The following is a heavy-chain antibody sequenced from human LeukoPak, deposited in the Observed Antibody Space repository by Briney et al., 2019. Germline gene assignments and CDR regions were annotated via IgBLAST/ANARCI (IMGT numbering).Heavy chain of an antibody. CDR2: ISGSGSTT. D-gene: IGHD5-18*01. Sequence: GGSLRLSCAASGFTFSNFGMSWVRPAPGKGLEWVSSISGSGSTTYYADSVKGRFTISRDNSKNTLYLQMNSLRAEDAAVYYCAKEEGYIYGLLDYWGQGILVTVSS. CDR1: GFTFSNFG. CDR3: AKEEGYIYGLLDY. J-gene: IGHJ4*02. V-gene: IGHV3-23*01.